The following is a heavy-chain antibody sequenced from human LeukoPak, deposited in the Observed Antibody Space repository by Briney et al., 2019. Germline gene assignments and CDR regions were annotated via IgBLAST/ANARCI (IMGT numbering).Heavy chain of an antibody. V-gene: IGHV3-43*01. CDR2: ISWDGGST. J-gene: IGHJ4*02. Sequence: GGSLRLSCAASGFTFDDYTMHWVRQAPGKGLEWVSLISWDGGSTYYADSVKGRFTISRDNSKNSLYLQMNSLRTEDTALYYCAKDMEVGSGWYYFDYWGQGTLVTVSS. CDR1: GFTFDDYT. CDR3: AKDMEVGSGWYYFDY. D-gene: IGHD6-19*01.